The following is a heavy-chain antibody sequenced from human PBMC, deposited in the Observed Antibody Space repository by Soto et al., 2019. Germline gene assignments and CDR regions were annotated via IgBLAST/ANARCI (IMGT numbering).Heavy chain of an antibody. D-gene: IGHD2-2*01. V-gene: IGHV4-59*08. CDR3: ARYGGYCSSTSCYFAEYFQH. CDR2: IYYSGST. CDR1: GGSISSYY. J-gene: IGHJ1*01. Sequence: QVQLQESGPGLVKPSETLSLTCTVSGGSISSYYWSWIRQPPGKGLEWIGYIYYSGSTNYNPSLKSRVTIPVDTSKNQFSLKLSSVTAADTAVYYCARYGGYCSSTSCYFAEYFQHWGQGTLVTVSS.